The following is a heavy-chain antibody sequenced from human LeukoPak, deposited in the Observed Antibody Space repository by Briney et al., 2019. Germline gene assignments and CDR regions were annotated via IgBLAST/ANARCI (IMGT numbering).Heavy chain of an antibody. V-gene: IGHV4-4*02. Sequence: PSETLSLTCAVSGDSISSSNWWSWVRQPPGKGLEWIGEIYHSGSTNYNPSLKSRVTISVDTSKNQFSLKLSSVTAADTAVYYCARGGDGYTPFDYWGQGTLVTVSS. D-gene: IGHD5-24*01. CDR1: GDSISSSNW. J-gene: IGHJ4*02. CDR3: ARGGDGYTPFDY. CDR2: IYHSGST.